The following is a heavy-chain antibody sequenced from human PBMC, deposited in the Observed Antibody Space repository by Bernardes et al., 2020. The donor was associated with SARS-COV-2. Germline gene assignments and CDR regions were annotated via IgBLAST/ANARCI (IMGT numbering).Heavy chain of an antibody. CDR2: IYWDDDK. D-gene: IGHD2-2*01. V-gene: IGHV2-5*02. J-gene: IGHJ4*02. Sequence: SGPTLVKPTQTLTLTCTFSGFSLSTSGVGVGWIRQPPGKALEWLALIYWDDDKRYSPSLKSRLTITKDTSKNQVVLTMTNMDPVDTATYYCAHAVDVVPAASLYYFDYWGQGTLVTVSS. CDR3: AHAVDVVPAASLYYFDY. CDR1: GFSLSTSGVG.